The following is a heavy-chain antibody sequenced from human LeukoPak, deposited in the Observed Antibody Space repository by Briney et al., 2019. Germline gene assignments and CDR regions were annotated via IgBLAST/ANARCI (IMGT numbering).Heavy chain of an antibody. J-gene: IGHJ4*02. CDR1: GFTFSSYG. D-gene: IGHD2-15*01. CDR3: ARPAYCSGGSCYYFDY. Sequence: GGSLRLSCAASGFTFSSYGMHWVRQAPGKGLEWVAFIRYDGSNKYYADSVKGRFTISRDNSKNTLYLQMNSLRAEDTAVYYCARPAYCSGGSCYYFDYWGQGTLVTVSS. V-gene: IGHV3-30*02. CDR2: IRYDGSNK.